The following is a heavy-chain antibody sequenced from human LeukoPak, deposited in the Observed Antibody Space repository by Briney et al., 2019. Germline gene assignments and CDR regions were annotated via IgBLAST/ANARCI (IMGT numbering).Heavy chain of an antibody. D-gene: IGHD3-3*01. CDR1: GYTFTSYD. J-gene: IGHJ4*02. V-gene: IGHV1-69*13. CDR2: IIPIFGTA. Sequence: ASVKVSCKASGYTFTSYDINWVRQAPGQGLEWMGGIIPIFGTANYAQKFQGRVTITADESTSTAYMELSSLRSEDTAVYYCARDSGFLEWQYYFDYWGQGTLVTVSS. CDR3: ARDSGFLEWQYYFDY.